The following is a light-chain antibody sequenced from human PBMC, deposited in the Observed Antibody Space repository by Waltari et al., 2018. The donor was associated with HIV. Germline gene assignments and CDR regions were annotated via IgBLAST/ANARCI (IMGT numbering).Light chain of an antibody. J-gene: IGLJ1*01. Sequence: QSVLTQPPSASGTPGQRVTISCSGRSSNIGSQNVYWYQQLPGTAPKLLIYRNNQRPSGFPDRFSGSKAGTSASLSSSGLRSEDEADYYCAAWDDSLSGYVFGTGTKVTVL. CDR3: AAWDDSLSGYV. CDR1: SSNIGSQN. CDR2: RNN. V-gene: IGLV1-47*01.